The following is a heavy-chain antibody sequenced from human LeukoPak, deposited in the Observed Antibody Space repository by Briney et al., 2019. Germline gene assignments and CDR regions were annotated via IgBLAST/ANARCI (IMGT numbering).Heavy chain of an antibody. CDR3: ARGPGTTDYYDSTHFDY. D-gene: IGHD3-22*01. Sequence: PGGSLRLSCAASGFTFSSYAMSWVRQAPGKGLEWGSYISSSGSTIYYADSVKGRFTISGDNAKNSLYLQMNSLRAEDTAVYYCARGPGTTDYYDSTHFDYWGQGTLVTVSS. CDR1: GFTFSSYA. J-gene: IGHJ4*02. CDR2: ISSSGSTI. V-gene: IGHV3-48*03.